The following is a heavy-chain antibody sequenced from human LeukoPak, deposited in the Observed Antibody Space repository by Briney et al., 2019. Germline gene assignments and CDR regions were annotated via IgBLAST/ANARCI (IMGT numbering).Heavy chain of an antibody. CDR2: ISAYNGNT. V-gene: IGHV1-18*01. D-gene: IGHD3-10*01. J-gene: IGHJ4*02. Sequence: ASVKVSCKASGYTLTSYGISWVRQAPGQGLEWMGRISAYNGNTNYAQKLQGRVTMTTDTSTNTAYMELRSLRSDDTAVYYCARVFSGIYYYGSGSNDYWGQGTLVTVSS. CDR3: ARVFSGIYYYGSGSNDY. CDR1: GYTLTSYG.